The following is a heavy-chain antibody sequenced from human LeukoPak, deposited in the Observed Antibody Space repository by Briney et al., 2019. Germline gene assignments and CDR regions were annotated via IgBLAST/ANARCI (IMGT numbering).Heavy chain of an antibody. CDR3: ANTYISGWYFDY. J-gene: IGHJ4*02. D-gene: IGHD6-19*01. Sequence: GGSLGLSCAASGFTFSSYAMHWVRQAPGKGLEWVAVISYDGSNKYYADSVKGRFTISRDNSKNTLYLQMNSMRAEDTAVYYCANTYISGWYFDYWGQGTLVTVSS. CDR1: GFTFSSYA. CDR2: ISYDGSNK. V-gene: IGHV3-30*04.